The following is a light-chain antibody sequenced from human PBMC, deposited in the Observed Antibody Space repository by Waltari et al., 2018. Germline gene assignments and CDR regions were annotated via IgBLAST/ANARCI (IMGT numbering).Light chain of an antibody. Sequence: DIQMTQSPSTLSASVGDRVTITCRASQTISSWLAWYQQKPGKAPKLLIYKAYSLESGVPSRFSGSGSGTEFTLTISSLQPDDFATYYCQQYNSYSYTFGQGTKLEIK. CDR1: QTISSW. J-gene: IGKJ2*01. V-gene: IGKV1-5*03. CDR3: QQYNSYSYT. CDR2: KAY.